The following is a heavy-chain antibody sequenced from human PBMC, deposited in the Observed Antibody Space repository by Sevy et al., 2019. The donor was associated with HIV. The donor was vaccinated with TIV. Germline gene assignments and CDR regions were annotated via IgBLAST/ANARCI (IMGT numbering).Heavy chain of an antibody. CDR2: IYWDDDK. CDR1: GFSLTSSGVA. CDR3: AHRPSLLTYDSSGYLFDY. Sequence: SGPTLVEPTQTLTLTCTFSGFSLTSSGVAVAWIRQPPGKALEWLGSIYWDDDKRYRPSLESRLTITQDTSKNQVVHTMINMDPVDTATYYCAHRPSLLTYDSSGYLFDYWGQGTLVTVSS. D-gene: IGHD3-22*01. V-gene: IGHV2-5*02. J-gene: IGHJ4*02.